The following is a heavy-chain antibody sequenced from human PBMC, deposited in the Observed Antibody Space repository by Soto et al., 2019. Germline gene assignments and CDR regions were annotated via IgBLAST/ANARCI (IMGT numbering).Heavy chain of an antibody. D-gene: IGHD4-17*01. CDR3: ARLPWADYGGIFDP. J-gene: IGHJ5*02. CDR2: IHYSGST. CDR1: GGSISSYY. V-gene: IGHV4-59*01. Sequence: SETLSLTCTVSGGSISSYYWSWIRQPPGKGLEWIGYIHYSGSTNYNPSLKSRVTISEDTSKNQFSLKLSSVTAADTAAYYCARLPWADYGGIFDPWGQGTLVTVS.